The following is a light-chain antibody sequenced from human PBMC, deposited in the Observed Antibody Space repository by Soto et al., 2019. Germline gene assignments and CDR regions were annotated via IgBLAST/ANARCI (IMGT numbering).Light chain of an antibody. Sequence: QSVLTPPRSVSGSPGQSVTVSCIGTSHDVGDYHSASWYQQHPGKAPRLLIYDVSKRPAGGPDRFSGSKSGNTASLTISGLQAEDEADYYCCSYVGGYSYVSGMGTTVTVL. V-gene: IGLV2-11*01. CDR3: CSYVGGYSYV. J-gene: IGLJ1*01. CDR1: SHDVGDYHS. CDR2: DVS.